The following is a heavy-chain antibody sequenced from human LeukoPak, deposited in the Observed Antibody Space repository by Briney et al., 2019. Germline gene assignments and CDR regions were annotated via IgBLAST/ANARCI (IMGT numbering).Heavy chain of an antibody. CDR2: IRSDGSHK. D-gene: IGHD6-13*01. V-gene: IGHV3-30*02. CDR1: GFIFKNYG. Sequence: GGSLRLSCAASGFIFKNYGMHWVRQAPGKGLEWVAFIRSDGSHKYFADSVKGRFTISRDNSKNTLSLQMNSLRAEDMAVYYCAREGYSSLTTDYWGQGTLVTVSS. J-gene: IGHJ4*02. CDR3: AREGYSSLTTDY.